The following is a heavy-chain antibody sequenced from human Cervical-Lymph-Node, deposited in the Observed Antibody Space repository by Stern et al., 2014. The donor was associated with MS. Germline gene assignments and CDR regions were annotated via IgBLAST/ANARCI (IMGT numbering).Heavy chain of an antibody. CDR1: GFTFSSYS. J-gene: IGHJ4*02. CDR2: ISSGGSYI. V-gene: IGHV3-21*01. Sequence: VQLQESGGGLVKPGGSLRLSCAASGFTFSSYSMNWVRQAPGKGLEWVASISSGGSYIYYADSLKGRFTISRDNAKNSLYLQMNSLRAEDTAVYYCARGRGGNYRYYFDYWGQGTLVTVSS. D-gene: IGHD4-23*01. CDR3: ARGRGGNYRYYFDY.